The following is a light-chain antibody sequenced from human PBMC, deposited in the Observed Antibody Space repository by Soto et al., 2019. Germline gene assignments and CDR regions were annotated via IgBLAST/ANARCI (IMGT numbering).Light chain of an antibody. CDR2: ATS. V-gene: IGKV3-20*01. CDR3: QQYATAPYT. Sequence: ETVLTQSPGTLSLSPGEGATLSGRASQSVDSRYLAWYQQRPDQAPRLLISATSTRASGIPDRFSGSGSGTDFTLTISRLEPEDFAVYYCQQYATAPYTFGRGTTLEF. J-gene: IGKJ2*01. CDR1: QSVDSRY.